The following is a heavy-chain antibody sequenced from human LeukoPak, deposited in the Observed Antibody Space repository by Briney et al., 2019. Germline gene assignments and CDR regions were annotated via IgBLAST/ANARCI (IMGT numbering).Heavy chain of an antibody. CDR2: IYYSGST. D-gene: IGHD1-26*01. Sequence: SQTLSLTCTVSGGSIISGGYYWSWIRQHPGKGLEWIGYIYYSGSTYYNPSLKSRVTISVDTSKNQFSLKLSSVTAADTAVYYCARCPWDAYWYFDLWGRGTLVTVSS. CDR1: GGSIISGGYY. CDR3: ARCPWDAYWYFDL. V-gene: IGHV4-31*03. J-gene: IGHJ2*01.